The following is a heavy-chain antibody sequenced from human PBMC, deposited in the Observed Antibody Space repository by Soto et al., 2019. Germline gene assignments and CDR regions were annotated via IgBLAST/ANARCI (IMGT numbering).Heavy chain of an antibody. CDR2: IYFSGST. V-gene: IGHV4-59*01. CDR1: GASISSFY. J-gene: IGHJ6*03. Sequence: SEAQSVTCTVSGASISSFYWSWIRQPPGKGLEWIGYIYFSGSTNYNPSLKSRVTISVDTSKNQFSLKLSPVTTAATAVYNCARSAKSQVDSPYYHGWLVSGKGTTVAVS. CDR3: ARSAKSQVDSPYYHGWLV. D-gene: IGHD1-26*01.